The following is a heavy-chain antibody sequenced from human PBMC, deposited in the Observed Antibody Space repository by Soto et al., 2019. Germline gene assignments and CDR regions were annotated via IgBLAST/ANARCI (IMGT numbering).Heavy chain of an antibody. CDR3: ARGDSTDCSNGVCSFFYNHYMVV. CDR1: GYSFTDYH. D-gene: IGHD2-8*01. V-gene: IGHV1-2*04. J-gene: IGHJ6*03. Sequence: GASVKVSCKASGYSFTDYHIHWVRQAPGQGLEWLGRLNPKSGGTSTAQKFQGWVTMNTDTFISTSSMELTRLTSDDTAIYYCARGDSTDCSNGVCSFFYNHYMVVWGQGTTVTVSS. CDR2: LNPKSGGT.